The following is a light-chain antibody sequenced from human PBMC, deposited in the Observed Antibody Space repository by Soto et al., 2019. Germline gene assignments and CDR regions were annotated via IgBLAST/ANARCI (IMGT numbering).Light chain of an antibody. Sequence: QSVLTQPPSVSAAPGQKVTISCSGGSSNIGNNYVSWYQHFPGTAPKLLIYDNNKRPSGIPDRFSGSKSGTSATLGITGLQTGDEADYYCGTWDSSLSVVVFGGGTTLTVL. J-gene: IGLJ2*01. CDR2: DNN. V-gene: IGLV1-51*01. CDR3: GTWDSSLSVVV. CDR1: SSNIGNNY.